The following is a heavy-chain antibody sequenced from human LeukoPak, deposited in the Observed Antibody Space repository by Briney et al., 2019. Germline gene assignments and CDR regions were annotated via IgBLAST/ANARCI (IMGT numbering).Heavy chain of an antibody. V-gene: IGHV4-59*08. Sequence: SETLSLTCTVSRDSISNYYWNWIRQPPGKGLEWVGYISYNGGTKYNPSLQSRVTISIDTSKNQFSLNLRSVTAADTAVYFCARRAMMSGTGVPDTWLDPWGQGILVTVS. J-gene: IGHJ5*02. CDR2: ISYNGGT. D-gene: IGHD1-26*01. CDR3: ARRAMMSGTGVPDTWLDP. CDR1: RDSISNYY.